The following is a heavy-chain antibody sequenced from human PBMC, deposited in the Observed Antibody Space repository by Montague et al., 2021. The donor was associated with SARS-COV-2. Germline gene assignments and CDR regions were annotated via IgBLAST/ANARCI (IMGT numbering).Heavy chain of an antibody. J-gene: IGHJ4*02. V-gene: IGHV6-1*01. Sequence: CAISGDSVSSNSATWSWIRQSPSRGLEWLGRTYYRSMWKSDYARSVKSRIAINPDTSKNQSSLQLSSVTPEDTALYYCVRGIEAAGSYDYWGQGTLVTVSS. CDR1: GDSVSSNSAT. D-gene: IGHD6-13*01. CDR3: VRGIEAAGSYDY. CDR2: TYYRSMWKS.